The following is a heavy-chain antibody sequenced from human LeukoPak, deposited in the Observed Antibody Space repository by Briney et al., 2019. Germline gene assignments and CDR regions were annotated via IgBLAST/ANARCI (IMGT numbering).Heavy chain of an antibody. D-gene: IGHD5-18*01. CDR1: GFTFSDYY. V-gene: IGHV3-11*01. Sequence: GGSLRLSCAASGFTFSDYYMSWIRQAPGKGLEWVSYISSSGSTTYYADSVKGRFTISRDNAKNSLYLQMSSPRAEDTAVYYCAKDYHRYSYGLDWGQGTLVTVSS. CDR3: AKDYHRYSYGLD. CDR2: ISSSGSTT. J-gene: IGHJ4*02.